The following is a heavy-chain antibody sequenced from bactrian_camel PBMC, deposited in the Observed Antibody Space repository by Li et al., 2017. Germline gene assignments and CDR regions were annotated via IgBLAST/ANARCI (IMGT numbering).Heavy chain of an antibody. CDR1: GYSYIDPD. Sequence: HVQLVESGGGLAQPGGSLRISCTASGYSYIDPDMGWYRQVSEKERELVACISSDGDTYYADSVKGRFTISRDSAKNAVTLQMSDLAPEDTAVYYCATDPGAWTLGDCTGIWGQGTQVTVSS. J-gene: IGHJ4*01. CDR2: ISSDGDT. CDR3: ATDPGAWTLGDCTGI. V-gene: IGHV3S53*01. D-gene: IGHD1*01.